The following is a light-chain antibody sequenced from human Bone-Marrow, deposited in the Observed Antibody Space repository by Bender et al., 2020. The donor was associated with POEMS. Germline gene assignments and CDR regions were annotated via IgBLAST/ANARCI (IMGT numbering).Light chain of an antibody. CDR1: SSDVGAYNY. CDR3: NSDTSSGTHWL. CDR2: DVS. V-gene: IGLV2-14*03. J-gene: IGLJ3*02. Sequence: QSALIQPASVSGSPGQSITISCTGTSSDVGAYNYVSWYQQHPGKAPKLMIFDVSNRPSGVSNRFSGSKSGITASLTISGLQAEDEAEYYCNSDTSSGTHWLFGGGTKLTVL.